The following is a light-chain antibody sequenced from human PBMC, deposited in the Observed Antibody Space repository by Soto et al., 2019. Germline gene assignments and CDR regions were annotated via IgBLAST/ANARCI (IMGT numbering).Light chain of an antibody. CDR1: QTVSSI. Sequence: EIVMTQSPATLSVSPGERATLFCRPSQTVSSIFLAWYQQKPGQAPRLLIHGASTRATGIPARFSGSGSGTEFTLTISSLQSEDFAVYYCQQYSAWPLTFGGGTKVEIK. CDR3: QQYSAWPLT. J-gene: IGKJ4*01. CDR2: GAS. V-gene: IGKV3-15*01.